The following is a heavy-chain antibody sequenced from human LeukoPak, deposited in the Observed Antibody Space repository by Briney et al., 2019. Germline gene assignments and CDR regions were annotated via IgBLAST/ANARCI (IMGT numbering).Heavy chain of an antibody. CDR3: ARKGIAAADT. CDR2: IYYSGST. J-gene: IGHJ5*02. V-gene: IGHV4-59*01. CDR1: GGSISSYY. Sequence: SETLSLTCTVSGGSISSYYWSWIRQPPGKGLEWIGYIYYSGSTNYNPSLKSRVTISVDTSKNQFSLKLRSVTAADTAVYYCARKGIAAADTWGQRTLVTVSS. D-gene: IGHD6-13*01.